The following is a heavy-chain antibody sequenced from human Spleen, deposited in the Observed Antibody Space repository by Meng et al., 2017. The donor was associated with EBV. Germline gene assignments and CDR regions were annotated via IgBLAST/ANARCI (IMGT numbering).Heavy chain of an antibody. CDR2: TYYRSNWYN. CDR1: GDSVSSNHAA. J-gene: IGHJ5*02. Sequence: LHRSGPGLVKPSQTLSLTCAISGDSVSSNHAAWNWIRQSPSRGLEWLGRTYYRSNWYNDYAVSLRSRLTINPDTSKNQFSLQLRSVTPEDTAVYYCTRTPHSSADWFDPWGQGTLVTVSS. V-gene: IGHV6-1*01. CDR3: TRTPHSSADWFDP. D-gene: IGHD1-26*01.